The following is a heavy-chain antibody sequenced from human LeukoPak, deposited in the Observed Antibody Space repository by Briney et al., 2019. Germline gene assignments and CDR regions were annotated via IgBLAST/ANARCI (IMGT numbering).Heavy chain of an antibody. V-gene: IGHV4-59*01. D-gene: IGHD6-13*01. J-gene: IGHJ4*02. CDR3: ARVRGSSWSHFDY. CDR1: GASISSYY. Sequence: PSETLSLTCTVSGASISSYYWSWIRQPPGKGLEWFGYIYYSGNTNYNPSLKSRVTILIDTSKNQFSLKLSSVTAADTAVYYCARVRGSSWSHFDYWGQGILVTVSS. CDR2: IYYSGNT.